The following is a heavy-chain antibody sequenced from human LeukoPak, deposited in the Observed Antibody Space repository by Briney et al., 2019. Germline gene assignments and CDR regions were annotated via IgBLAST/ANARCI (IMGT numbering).Heavy chain of an antibody. CDR3: AKDHDYYASGPI. CDR1: GFTFSTYS. CDR2: ISGSGDST. J-gene: IGHJ3*02. V-gene: IGHV3-23*01. D-gene: IGHD3-10*01. Sequence: PGGSLRLSCAASGFTFSTYSMNWVRQAPGKGLEWVSGISGSGDSTYYADSVKGRFTISRDTSKKTVYLQMNSLRAEDTAVYYCAKDHDYYASGPIWGQGTMVIVSS.